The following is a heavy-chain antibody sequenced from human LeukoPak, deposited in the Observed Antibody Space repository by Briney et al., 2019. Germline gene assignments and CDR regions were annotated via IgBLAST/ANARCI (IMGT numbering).Heavy chain of an antibody. D-gene: IGHD3-22*01. V-gene: IGHV3-23*01. Sequence: TGGSLRLSCAASGLTFSSYAMSWVRQAPGKGREWVSSISGSGGSTYYADSVKGRFTIFRDNSKNTLYLQMNSLRAEDTAVYYRAKGSEYDSSGYSPYFDYWGQGTLVTVSS. CDR1: GLTFSSYA. CDR3: AKGSEYDSSGYSPYFDY. CDR2: ISGSGGST. J-gene: IGHJ4*02.